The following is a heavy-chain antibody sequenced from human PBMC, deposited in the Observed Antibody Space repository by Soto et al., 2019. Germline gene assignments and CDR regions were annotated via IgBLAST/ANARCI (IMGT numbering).Heavy chain of an antibody. V-gene: IGHV3-9*01. CDR1: GFTFDDYA. CDR2: ISWNSDNI. J-gene: IGHJ3*02. CDR3: AKDLYSNYGDAFDI. D-gene: IGHD4-4*01. Sequence: HPGGSLRLSCAASGFTFDDYAMHWVRQAPGKGLEWVSGISWNSDNIGYADSVKGRFTITRDNVKNYLYLQMNSLRADDTALYYCAKDLYSNYGDAFDIWGQGTMVTVSS.